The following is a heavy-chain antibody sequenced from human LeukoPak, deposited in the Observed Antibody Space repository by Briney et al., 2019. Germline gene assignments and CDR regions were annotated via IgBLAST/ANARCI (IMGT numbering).Heavy chain of an antibody. CDR2: TYYRSKWYY. V-gene: IGHV6-1*01. CDR1: GDSVSSNTAA. CDR3: ARVKDYYDGSVYYFLDY. Sequence: SQTLSLTCAISGDSVSSNTAAWSWIRQSPSRGLEWLGRTYYRSKWYYQYAVSVRSRITISPDTSKNQFSLQLNSATSEDTAVYFCARVKDYYDGSVYYFLDYWGQGTLVTVSS. D-gene: IGHD3-22*01. J-gene: IGHJ4*02.